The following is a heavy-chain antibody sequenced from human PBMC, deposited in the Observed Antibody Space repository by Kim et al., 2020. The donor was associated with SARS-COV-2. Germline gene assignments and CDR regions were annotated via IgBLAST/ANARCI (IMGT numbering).Heavy chain of an antibody. CDR1: GFTFSSYW. Sequence: GGSLRLSCAASGFTFSSYWMHWVRQAPGKGLVWVSNIKSDGSYTSYADSVKGRFTISRDNAKNTLYLQMNSLRAEDTDVYYCARGGGSYPGPWDWGQGTLVTVSS. CDR3: ARGGGSYPGPWD. V-gene: IGHV3-74*01. J-gene: IGHJ4*02. D-gene: IGHD1-26*01. CDR2: IKSDGSYT.